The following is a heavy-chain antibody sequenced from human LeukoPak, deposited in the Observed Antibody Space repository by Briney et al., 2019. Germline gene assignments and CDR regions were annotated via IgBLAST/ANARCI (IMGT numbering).Heavy chain of an antibody. CDR3: AREVMLGIDP. D-gene: IGHD3-16*01. CDR1: GGSISSGSYY. V-gene: IGHV4-61*02. J-gene: IGHJ5*02. Sequence: SQTLSLTCTVSGGSISSGSYYWSWIRQPAGKGLEWIGRIYTSGSTNYNPSLKSRVTISVDTSKNQFSLKLSSVTAADTAVYYCAREVMLGIDPWGQGTLVTVSS. CDR2: IYTSGST.